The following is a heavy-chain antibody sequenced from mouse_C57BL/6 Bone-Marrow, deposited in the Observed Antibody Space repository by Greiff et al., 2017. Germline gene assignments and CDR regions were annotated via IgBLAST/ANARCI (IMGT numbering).Heavy chain of an antibody. J-gene: IGHJ2*01. CDR2: ISYDGSN. V-gene: IGHV3-6*01. CDR3: AREGYYFDY. CDR1: GYSITSGYY. Sequence: EVKLQESGPGLVKPSQSLSLTCSVTGYSITSGYYWNWIRQFPGNKLEWLGYISYDGSNNYNPSLKNRISITLDTSKSQFCLKLNSVTTEDTATYYCAREGYYFDYWGQGTTLTVSS.